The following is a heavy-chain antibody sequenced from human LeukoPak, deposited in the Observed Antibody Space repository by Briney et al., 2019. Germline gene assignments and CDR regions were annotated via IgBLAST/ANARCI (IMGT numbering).Heavy chain of an antibody. CDR2: VYYSGST. CDR3: ARSVQYYYDSSGYHPYYFDY. J-gene: IGHJ4*02. CDR1: GGSISTYY. D-gene: IGHD3-22*01. Sequence: SETLSLTCTVSGGSISTYYWSWIRQPPGQGLEWIGYVYYSGSTDYNPSLKSRVTISVDTSKNQFSLKLSSVTAADTAVYYCARSVQYYYDSSGYHPYYFDYWGQGTLVTVSS. V-gene: IGHV4-59*01.